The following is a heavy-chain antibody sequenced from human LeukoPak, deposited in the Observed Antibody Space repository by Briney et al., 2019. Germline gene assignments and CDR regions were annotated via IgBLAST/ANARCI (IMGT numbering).Heavy chain of an antibody. D-gene: IGHD3-10*01. CDR1: GFTFSTYA. J-gene: IGHJ6*02. CDR2: ISYTGSIQ. CDR3: AREWFGELLYFYYGMDV. Sequence: GGSLRLSCAASGFTFSTYAMHWVRQAPGKGLEWVAVISYTGSIQYYADSVKGRFTISRDNAKNSLYLQMNSLRAEDTAVYYCAREWFGELLYFYYGMDVWGQGTTVTVSS. V-gene: IGHV3-30-3*01.